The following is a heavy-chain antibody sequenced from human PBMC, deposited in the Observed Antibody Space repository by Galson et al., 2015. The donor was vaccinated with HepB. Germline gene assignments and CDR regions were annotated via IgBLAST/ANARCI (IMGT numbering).Heavy chain of an antibody. CDR2: ISSSSSYI. Sequence: SLRLSCAASGFTFSSYSMNWVRQAPGKGLEWVSSISSSSSYIYYADSVKGRFTISRDNAKNSLYLQMNSLRAEDTAVYYCARSDQLERGDAFDIWGQGTMVTVSS. V-gene: IGHV3-21*01. CDR3: ARSDQLERGDAFDI. CDR1: GFTFSSYS. J-gene: IGHJ3*02. D-gene: IGHD1-1*01.